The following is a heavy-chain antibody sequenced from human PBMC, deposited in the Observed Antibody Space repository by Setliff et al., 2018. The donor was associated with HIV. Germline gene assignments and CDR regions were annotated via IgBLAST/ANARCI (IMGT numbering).Heavy chain of an antibody. V-gene: IGHV1-46*01. Sequence: ASVKVSCKASGYTFTSQYMHWVRQAPGQGFEWIGITNPSGGSTSYAQQFQGRVTMTRDTSTSTVYMDLSSLRSEDTAVYYCARAVGATTGEYYFDYWGQGTLVTVSS. CDR1: GYTFTSQY. CDR2: TNPSGGST. J-gene: IGHJ4*02. CDR3: ARAVGATTGEYYFDY. D-gene: IGHD1-26*01.